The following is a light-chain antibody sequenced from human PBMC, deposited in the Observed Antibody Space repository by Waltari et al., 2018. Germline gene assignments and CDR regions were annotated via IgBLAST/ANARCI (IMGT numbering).Light chain of an antibody. CDR2: VNSDGSH. J-gene: IGLJ3*02. Sequence: QLVLTQSPSASASLGASVKLTCTLSSGHSSNVIAWLQQQPEKGPRYLMKVNSDGSHSKGDEIPDLFSGSSSGAARYLTISSLQSEDEADYYCQTGGHGTWVFGGGTKLTVL. CDR3: QTGGHGTWV. CDR1: SGHSSNV. V-gene: IGLV4-69*01.